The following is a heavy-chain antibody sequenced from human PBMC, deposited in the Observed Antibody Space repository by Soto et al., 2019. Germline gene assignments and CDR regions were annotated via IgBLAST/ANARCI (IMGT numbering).Heavy chain of an antibody. Sequence: ASVKVSCKASGYTFTSYYMHWVRQAPGQGLEWMGIINPSGGSTSYAQKFQGRVTMTRDTSTSTVYMELSSLRSEDTAVYYCARAITAAGNKLSLSFDYWGQGTLVTVSS. CDR3: ARAITAAGNKLSLSFDY. CDR1: GYTFTSYY. V-gene: IGHV1-46*01. CDR2: INPSGGST. D-gene: IGHD6-13*01. J-gene: IGHJ4*02.